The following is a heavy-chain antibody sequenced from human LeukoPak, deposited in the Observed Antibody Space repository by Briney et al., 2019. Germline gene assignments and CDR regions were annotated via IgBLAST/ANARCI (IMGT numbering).Heavy chain of an antibody. D-gene: IGHD6-6*01. CDR3: ARVPEYSSSSDYMDV. Sequence: ASVKVSCKASGYTFTGYYMHWVRQAPGQGLEWMGWINPNSGGTNYAQKFQGRVTMTRDTSISTAYMELSRLRSDDTAVYYCARVPEYSSSSDYMDVWGKGTTVTVSS. V-gene: IGHV1-2*02. CDR2: INPNSGGT. J-gene: IGHJ6*03. CDR1: GYTFTGYY.